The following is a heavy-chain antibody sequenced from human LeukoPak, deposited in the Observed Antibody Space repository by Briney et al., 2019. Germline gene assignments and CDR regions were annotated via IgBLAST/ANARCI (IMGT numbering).Heavy chain of an antibody. D-gene: IGHD2-15*01. CDR1: GFTVSGNF. Sequence: GGSLRLSCVASGFTVSGNFMSWVRQAPGKGLEWVSVIYIAGDTYYADSVKGRFTISRDNFRNTLYLQMNSLRTEDSAVYYCARDYCRDVSCSIRWFDPWGQGTLVTVSS. CDR2: IYIAGDT. V-gene: IGHV3-66*02. J-gene: IGHJ5*02. CDR3: ARDYCRDVSCSIRWFDP.